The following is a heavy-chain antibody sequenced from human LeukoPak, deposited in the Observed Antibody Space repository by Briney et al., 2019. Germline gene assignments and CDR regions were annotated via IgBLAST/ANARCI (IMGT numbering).Heavy chain of an antibody. CDR2: IYYSGST. D-gene: IGHD6-13*01. CDR1: GGSISSYY. J-gene: IGHJ1*01. V-gene: IGHV4-59*01. CDR3: AGLAIGPWSSSPEYLQH. Sequence: SETLSLTCTVSGGSISSYYRSWIRQPPGEGPEWIGHIYYSGSTNYNPSLKSRVTISVETSKHQLSLNLSSVTAADTAVYYCAGLAIGPWSSSPEYLQHWGQGTLVTVSS.